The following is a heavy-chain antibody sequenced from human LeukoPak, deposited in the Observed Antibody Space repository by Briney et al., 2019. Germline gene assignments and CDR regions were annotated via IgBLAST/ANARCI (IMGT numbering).Heavy chain of an antibody. Sequence: ASVKVSCKASGYTFTRYDINWVRQATGQGLECLGWMNPDSGNTGYAQKFQGRVTMTRDTAISTAYMELSSLTSEDTAVYCCTRAMVRGTPPIDIWGQGTVVTVSS. CDR2: MNPDSGNT. CDR3: TRAMVRGTPPIDI. V-gene: IGHV1-8*01. J-gene: IGHJ3*02. D-gene: IGHD3-10*01. CDR1: GYTFTRYD.